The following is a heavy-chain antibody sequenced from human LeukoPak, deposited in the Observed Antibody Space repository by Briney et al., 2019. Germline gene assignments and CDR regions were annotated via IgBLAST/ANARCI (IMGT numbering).Heavy chain of an antibody. CDR3: AKSYYDSSGYYWEGAFDI. J-gene: IGHJ3*02. V-gene: IGHV3-20*04. CDR2: INWNGGST. CDR1: GFTFDDYG. Sequence: GGSLRLSCAASGFTFDDYGMSWVRQAPGKGLEWVSGINWNGGSTGYADSVKGRLTISRDNAKNSLYLQMNSLRAEDTAVYYCAKSYYDSSGYYWEGAFDIWGQGTVVTVSS. D-gene: IGHD3-22*01.